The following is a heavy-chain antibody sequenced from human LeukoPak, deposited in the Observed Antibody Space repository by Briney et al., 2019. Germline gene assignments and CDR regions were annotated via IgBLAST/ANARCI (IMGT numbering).Heavy chain of an antibody. J-gene: IGHJ4*02. D-gene: IGHD6-13*01. CDR3: ARALEQQLVIGGTTRYYFDY. Sequence: ASVKVSCKASGYTFTSYYMHWGRQAPGQGLEWMGMINPSGGSTSYAQKFQGRVTMTRDTYKSTVYMELRSMRSEDTAVYYCARALEQQLVIGGTTRYYFDYWGQGTLVTVSS. CDR2: INPSGGST. CDR1: GYTFTSYY. V-gene: IGHV1-46*01.